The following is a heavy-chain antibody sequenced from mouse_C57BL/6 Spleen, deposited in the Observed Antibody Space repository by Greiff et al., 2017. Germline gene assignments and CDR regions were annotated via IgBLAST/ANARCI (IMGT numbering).Heavy chain of an antibody. Sequence: QVQLQQPGAELVRPGSSVKLSCKASGYTFTSYWMHWVKQRPIQGLEWIGNIDPSDSETHYNQKFKDKATLTVDKSSSTAYMQLSSLTSEDSAVYYCASSYYYGSSSFDYWGQGTTLTVSS. V-gene: IGHV1-52*01. J-gene: IGHJ2*01. D-gene: IGHD1-1*01. CDR2: IDPSDSET. CDR3: ASSYYYGSSSFDY. CDR1: GYTFTSYW.